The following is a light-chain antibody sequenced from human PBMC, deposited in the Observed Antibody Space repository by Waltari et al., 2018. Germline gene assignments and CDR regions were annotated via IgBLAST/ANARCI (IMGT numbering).Light chain of an antibody. Sequence: QSALTQPRPVSGSPAQSVTLSCTGTSSDIGRYKSVSWYQPHPGKAPKLVIYHVDKRPSGAPDRFSGSKAGNTASLTISGLQTDDEADYYCCSYAGRYTSVFGGGTRVTVL. CDR2: HVD. V-gene: IGLV2-11*01. CDR3: CSYAGRYTSV. CDR1: SSDIGRYKS. J-gene: IGLJ2*01.